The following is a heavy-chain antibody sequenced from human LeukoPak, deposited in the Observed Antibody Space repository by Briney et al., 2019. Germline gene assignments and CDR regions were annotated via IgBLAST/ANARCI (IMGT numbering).Heavy chain of an antibody. V-gene: IGHV4-34*01. D-gene: IGHD3-10*01. CDR2: INHSGST. J-gene: IGHJ5*02. CDR3: ARSMVRGVNWFDP. CDR1: GGSFSGYY. Sequence: SETLSLTCAVYGGSFSGYYWSWIRQPQGKGLEWIGEINHSGSTNYNPSLKSRVTISVDTSKNQFSLKLSPVTAADTAVYYCARSMVRGVNWFDPWGQGTLVTVSS.